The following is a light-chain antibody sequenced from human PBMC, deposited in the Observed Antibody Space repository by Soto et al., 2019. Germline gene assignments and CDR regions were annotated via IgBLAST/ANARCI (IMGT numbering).Light chain of an antibody. Sequence: DIQMTQSPSSLSASVGDRVTITCRARQSITTFLSWYHQKPGRAPNLLIYGASRLRSGVPSRFSGSGSGTDFTLTITSLQPEDFGTYYCQQSYSASITFGQGTRLDVK. CDR1: QSITTF. J-gene: IGKJ5*01. CDR2: GAS. V-gene: IGKV1-39*01. CDR3: QQSYSASIT.